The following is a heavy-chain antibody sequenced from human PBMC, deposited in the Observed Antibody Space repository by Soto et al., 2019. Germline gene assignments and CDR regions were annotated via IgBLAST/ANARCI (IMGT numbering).Heavy chain of an antibody. J-gene: IGHJ6*02. Sequence: EVQLVESGGGLVQPGGSLRLSCAASGFTFSNDWMNWVRQGPGKGLEWVSRIISGGSRVSYADSVKGRFTIARDNAKNTLYLEMHSLTAEDTAVCYCARERTSKGGMDVWGQGTTVTVSS. CDR1: GFTFSNDW. CDR3: ARERTSKGGMDV. V-gene: IGHV3-74*01. CDR2: IISGGSRV.